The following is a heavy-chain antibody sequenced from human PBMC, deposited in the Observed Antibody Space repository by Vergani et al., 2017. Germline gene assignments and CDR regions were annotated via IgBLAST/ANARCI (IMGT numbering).Heavy chain of an antibody. J-gene: IGHJ6*02. Sequence: EVQLVESGGGLVKPGGSLRLSCAASGFTFSSYSMNWVRQAPGKGLEWGSSISSSSSYIYYADSVKGRFTISRDNAKNSLYLQMNSLRAEDTAVYYCARSTRGYYDSSGYYFYYYYGMDVWGQXP. CDR2: ISSSSSYI. CDR1: GFTFSSYS. CDR3: ARSTRGYYDSSGYYFYYYYGMDV. D-gene: IGHD3-22*01. V-gene: IGHV3-21*01.